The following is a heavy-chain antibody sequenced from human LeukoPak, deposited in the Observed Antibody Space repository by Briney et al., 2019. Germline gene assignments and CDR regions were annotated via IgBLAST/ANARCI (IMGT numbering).Heavy chain of an antibody. J-gene: IGHJ4*02. CDR2: INPSGGST. Sequence: GASVKVSCKASGCTFTSYYMHWVRQAPGQGLEWMGIINPSGGSTSYAQKFQGRVTMTRDTSTSTVYMELSSLRSEDTAVYYCARESSDQYVSSWGQGTLVTVSS. V-gene: IGHV1-46*01. CDR1: GCTFTSYY. D-gene: IGHD2-21*02. CDR3: ARESSDQYVSS.